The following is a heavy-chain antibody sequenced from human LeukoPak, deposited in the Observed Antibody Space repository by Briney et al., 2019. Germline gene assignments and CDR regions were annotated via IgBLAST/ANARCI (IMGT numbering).Heavy chain of an antibody. J-gene: IGHJ4*02. V-gene: IGHV1-69*05. CDR3: GCSSTREVGDY. Sequence: GASVKVSCKASGGTFSSYAISWVRQAPGQGLEWMGGIIPIFGTANYAQKFQGRVTITTDESTSTAYMELSSLRSEDTAVYYCGCSSTREVGDYWGQGTLVTVSS. D-gene: IGHD2-2*01. CDR1: GGTFSSYA. CDR2: IIPIFGTA.